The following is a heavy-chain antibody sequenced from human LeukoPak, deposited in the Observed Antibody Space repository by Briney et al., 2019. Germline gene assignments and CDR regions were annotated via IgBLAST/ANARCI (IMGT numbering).Heavy chain of an antibody. J-gene: IGHJ5*02. CDR2: ISAYNGNT. Sequence: ASVKVSCKASGYTFTSYGISWVRQATGQGLEWMGWISAYNGNTNYAQKLQGRVTMTTDTSTSTAYMELRSLRSDDTAVYYCARDILWFGEFRPNNWYDPWGQGTLATVSS. CDR3: ARDILWFGEFRPNNWYDP. CDR1: GYTFTSYG. D-gene: IGHD3-10*01. V-gene: IGHV1-18*01.